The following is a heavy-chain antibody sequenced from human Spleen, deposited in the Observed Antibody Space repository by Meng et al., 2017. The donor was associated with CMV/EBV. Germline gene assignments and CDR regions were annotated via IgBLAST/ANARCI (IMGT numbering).Heavy chain of an antibody. CDR1: GGSISSSSYY. D-gene: IGHD5-24*01. V-gene: IGHV4-39*07. CDR3: ARDSPTQWPQLLNDAFDI. J-gene: IGHJ3*02. CDR2: IYYSGST. Sequence: SETLSLTCTVSGGSISSSSYYWGWIRQPPGKGLEWIGSIYYSGSTYYNPSLKSRVTIDTSKNQFSLKLSSVTAADTAVYYCARDSPTQWPQLLNDAFDIWGQGTMVTVSS.